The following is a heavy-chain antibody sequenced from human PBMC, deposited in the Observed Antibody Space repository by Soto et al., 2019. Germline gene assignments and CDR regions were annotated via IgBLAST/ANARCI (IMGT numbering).Heavy chain of an antibody. Sequence: QVQLVESGGGVVQPGRSLRLSCAASGFTFSRSGMHWVRQAPGRGLEWVAIISYDGSNDYYADSVKGRFTISRDNSKNTLYLQMDSLRPEDTAVYYCAKDLADLDDTHWFDPWCQGTMVTVSS. J-gene: IGHJ5*02. V-gene: IGHV3-30*18. CDR2: ISYDGSND. D-gene: IGHD3-16*01. CDR3: AKDLADLDDTHWFDP. CDR1: GFTFSRSG.